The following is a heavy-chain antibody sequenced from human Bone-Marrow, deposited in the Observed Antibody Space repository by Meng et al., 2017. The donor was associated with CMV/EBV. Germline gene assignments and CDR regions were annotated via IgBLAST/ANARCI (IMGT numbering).Heavy chain of an antibody. CDR1: GFTFSSYV. V-gene: IGHV3-23*03. J-gene: IGHJ4*02. CDR2: IYSGGSRT. CDR3: AKGLRRSEKVLLWFGGIFQTDY. Sequence: GESLRLSCAASGFTFSSYVMSWVRQAPGKGLEWVSVIYSGGSRTYYADSVKGRFTISRDNSKNTLYLQMNSLRAEDTAVYYCAKGLRRSEKVLLWFGGIFQTDYWGQGTLVTVSS. D-gene: IGHD3-10*01.